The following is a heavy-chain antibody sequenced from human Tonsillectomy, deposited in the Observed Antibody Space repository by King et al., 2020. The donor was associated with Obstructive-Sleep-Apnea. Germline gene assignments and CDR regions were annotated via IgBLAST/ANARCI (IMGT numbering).Heavy chain of an antibody. V-gene: IGHV3-30-3*01. D-gene: IGHD6-13*01. CDR1: GFIFSRYT. CDR2: ISFEGSSK. J-gene: IGHJ4*02. Sequence: VQLVESGGGVVQPGRSLRLSCAASGFIFSRYTMHWVRQPPGKGLEWVAVISFEGSSKHYADSVKGRFSIFRDNSKNTLSLQMNSLRVEDTAVYYCARSATGSFDYWGQGTLVTVSS. CDR3: ARSATGSFDY.